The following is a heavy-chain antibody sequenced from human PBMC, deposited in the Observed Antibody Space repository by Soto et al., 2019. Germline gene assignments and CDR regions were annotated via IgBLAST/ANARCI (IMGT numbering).Heavy chain of an antibody. J-gene: IGHJ3*02. D-gene: IGHD3-16*01. CDR3: ARGALSVQGGDDAFDI. V-gene: IGHV3-48*01. CDR1: GFTFSSYS. CDR2: ISSSSSTI. Sequence: GGSLRLSCAASGFTFSSYSMNWVRQAPGKGLEWVSYISSSSSTIYYADSVKGRFTISRDNAKNSLYLQMNSLRAEDMAVYYCARGALSVQGGDDAFDIWGQGTMVTVSS.